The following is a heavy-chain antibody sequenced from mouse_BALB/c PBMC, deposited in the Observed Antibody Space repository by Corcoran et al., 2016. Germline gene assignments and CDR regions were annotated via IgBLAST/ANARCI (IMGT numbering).Heavy chain of an antibody. V-gene: IGHV1S136*01. J-gene: IGHJ2*01. D-gene: IGHD2-2*01. Sequence: EIQLQQSGPELVKPGASVKMSRKASGYTFTSYVMHWVKQKPGQGLEWIGYIYPYNDGTKYNEKFKGKATLTSDKSSSTAYMELSSLTSEDSAVYYCVREVPGGYPFDYWGQGTTLTVSS. CDR2: IYPYNDGT. CDR1: GYTFTSYV. CDR3: VREVPGGYPFDY.